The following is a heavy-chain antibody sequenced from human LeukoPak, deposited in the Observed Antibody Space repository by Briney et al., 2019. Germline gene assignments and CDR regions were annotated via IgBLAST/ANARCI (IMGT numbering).Heavy chain of an antibody. CDR3: ARATPAYYYGSGSYYNHFDY. V-gene: IGHV4-4*02. J-gene: IGHJ4*02. Sequence: PSETLSLTCAVSGGSISSSNWWSWVRQPPGKGLEWIGEIYYSGSTNYNPSLKSRVTISVDKSKNQFSLKLSSVTAADTAVYYCARATPAYYYGSGSYYNHFDYWGQGTLVTVSS. CDR2: IYYSGST. D-gene: IGHD3-10*01. CDR1: GGSISSSNW.